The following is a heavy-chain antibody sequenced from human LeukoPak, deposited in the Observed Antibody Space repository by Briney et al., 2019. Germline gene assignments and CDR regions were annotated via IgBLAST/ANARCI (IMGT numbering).Heavy chain of an antibody. J-gene: IGHJ4*02. CDR1: GFMFDDFA. D-gene: IGHD1-26*01. V-gene: IGHV3-9*01. CDR2: ISWNSGSI. Sequence: HPGGSLRLSCAASGFMFDDFAMHWVRQAPGKSLEWVSGISWNSGSIDYAVSVKGRFTISRDNAKNSLFLQMNSLRPEDTAFYYCAKGTGRYWTFFDTWGQGTLVTVSS. CDR3: AKGTGRYWTFFDT.